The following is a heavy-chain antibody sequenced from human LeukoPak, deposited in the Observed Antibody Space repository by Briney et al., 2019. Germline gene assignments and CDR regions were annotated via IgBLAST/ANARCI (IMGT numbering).Heavy chain of an antibody. CDR1: AYTFTGYY. D-gene: IGHD6-13*01. V-gene: IGHV1-2*02. J-gene: IGHJ4*02. Sequence: ASVKVSCKAYAYTFTGYYVHWVRQAPGQGLEWMGLINPNSGGTNYAQKFQGRVTMTRDTSISTAYMERSRLTSDDTAVYYCANSVSSSWAIIDYWGQGTLVTVSS. CDR2: INPNSGGT. CDR3: ANSVSSSWAIIDY.